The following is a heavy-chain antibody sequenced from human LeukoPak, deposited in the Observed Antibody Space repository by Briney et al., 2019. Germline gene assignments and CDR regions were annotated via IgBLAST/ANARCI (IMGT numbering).Heavy chain of an antibody. CDR3: AREQGHIDY. CDR2: IYYSGNT. CDR1: GGSISNNY. V-gene: IGHV4-59*01. J-gene: IGHJ4*02. Sequence: SETLSLTCSISGGSISNNYWSWIRQPPGKGLEWIGYIYYSGNTNYNPSLESRITISIDTSKNQFSLKLSSETAADTAVYFCAREQGHIDYWGQGTLVTVSS.